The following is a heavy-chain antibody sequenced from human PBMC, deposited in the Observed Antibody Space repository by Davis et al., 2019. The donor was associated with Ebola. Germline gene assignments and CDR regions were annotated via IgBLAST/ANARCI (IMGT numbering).Heavy chain of an antibody. J-gene: IGHJ5*02. V-gene: IGHV4-34*01. CDR1: GGSFSDYF. D-gene: IGHD5-18*01. CDR3: ARTAKTSVSPLGLGYTYFDP. CDR2: ISHGGVS. Sequence: SETLSLTCAVYGGSFSDYFWSWIRQSPRKGLEWIGQISHGGVSDYNPSLRSRVTISVDTSKNQFSLKMSSVTAADAAVYYCARTAKTSVSPLGLGYTYFDPWSQGTLVTVSS.